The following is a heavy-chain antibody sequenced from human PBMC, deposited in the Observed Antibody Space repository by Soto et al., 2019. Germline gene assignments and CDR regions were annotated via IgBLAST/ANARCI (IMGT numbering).Heavy chain of an antibody. D-gene: IGHD3-10*01. Sequence: GGSLRLSCAASGFTFSSYGMHWVRQAPGKGLEWVAVISYDGSNKYYADSVKGRFTISRDNSKNTLYLQMNSLRAEDTAVYYCAKDRRGLLWFGEPYYGMDGMDVWGQGTTVTVSS. V-gene: IGHV3-30*18. J-gene: IGHJ6*02. CDR1: GFTFSSYG. CDR2: ISYDGSNK. CDR3: AKDRRGLLWFGEPYYGMDGMDV.